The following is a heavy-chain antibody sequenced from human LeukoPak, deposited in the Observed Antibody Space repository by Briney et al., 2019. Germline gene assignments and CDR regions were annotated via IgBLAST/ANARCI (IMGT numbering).Heavy chain of an antibody. CDR1: GGSISNSSYY. Sequence: SETLSLTCTVSGGSISNSSYYWGWIRQPPGKGLEWIGSIYYSGSTYYNPSLKSRVTISVDTSKNQFSLKLSSVTAADTAVYYCYIAVAGTKGYFDYWGQGTLVTVSS. V-gene: IGHV4-39*07. CDR3: YIAVAGTKGYFDY. D-gene: IGHD6-19*01. J-gene: IGHJ4*02. CDR2: IYYSGST.